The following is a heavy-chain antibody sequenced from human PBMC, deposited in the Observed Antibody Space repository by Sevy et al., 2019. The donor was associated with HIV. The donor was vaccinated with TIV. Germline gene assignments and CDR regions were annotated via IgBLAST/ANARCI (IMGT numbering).Heavy chain of an antibody. CDR1: GFPFSHYE. V-gene: IGHV3-48*03. J-gene: IGHJ4*03. CDR2: ICTNVNRI. Sequence: GGSLRLSCVASGFPFSHYEMNWVRQAPGKGLEWVAFICTNVNRIFYSDSVRGRFTISRDNARNSLSLQMDNLRVEDTALYYCARHIPVAAVDVWGHGTLVTVSS. CDR3: ARHIPVAAVDV. D-gene: IGHD6-25*01.